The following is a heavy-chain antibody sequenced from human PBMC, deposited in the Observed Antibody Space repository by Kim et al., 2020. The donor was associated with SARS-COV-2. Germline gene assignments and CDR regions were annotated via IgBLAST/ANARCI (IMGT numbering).Heavy chain of an antibody. D-gene: IGHD3-10*01. CDR3: AISREKLLWCGELLYNWSDP. V-gene: IGHV1-18*01. CDR2: ISAYNGNT. Sequence: ASVKVSCKASGYTFTSYGISWVRQAPGQGLEWMGWISAYNGNTNYAQKLQGRVAMTTDTSTSTAYMELRSLRSDDTAVYYCAISREKLLWCGELLYNWSDPWGEGTEVTVSP. CDR1: GYTFTSYG. J-gene: IGHJ5*02.